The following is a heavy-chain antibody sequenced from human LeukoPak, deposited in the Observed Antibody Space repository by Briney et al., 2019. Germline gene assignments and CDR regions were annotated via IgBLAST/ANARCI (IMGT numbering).Heavy chain of an antibody. Sequence: ASVKVSCKASGYTFTSYAMNWVRQAPGQGLEWMGWINTNTGNPTYAQGFTGRFVFSLDTSVSTAYLQISSLKAEDTAVYYCARDTGFSMVRGILFWGQGTLVTVSS. CDR3: ARDTGFSMVRGILF. CDR2: INTNTGNP. CDR1: GYTFTSYA. V-gene: IGHV7-4-1*02. J-gene: IGHJ4*02. D-gene: IGHD3-10*01.